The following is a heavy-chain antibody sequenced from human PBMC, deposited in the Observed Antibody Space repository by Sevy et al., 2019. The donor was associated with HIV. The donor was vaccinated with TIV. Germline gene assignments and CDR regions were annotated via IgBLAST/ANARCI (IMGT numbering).Heavy chain of an antibody. CDR1: GFTFSSYA. CDR2: ISGSGGST. Sequence: GGSLRLSCAASGFTFSSYAMSWVRQAPGKGLEWVSAISGSGGSTYYADSGKGRFTISRDNSKNTLYLQMNSLRAEDTAVYYCAKDRRVLRFLEWLKPFDYWGQGTLVTVSS. V-gene: IGHV3-23*01. J-gene: IGHJ4*02. D-gene: IGHD3-3*01. CDR3: AKDRRVLRFLEWLKPFDY.